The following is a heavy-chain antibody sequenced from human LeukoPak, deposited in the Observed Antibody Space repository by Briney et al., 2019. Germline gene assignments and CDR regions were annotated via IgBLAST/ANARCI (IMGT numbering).Heavy chain of an antibody. CDR3: AKDRGIAVAGSFDY. CDR2: IGGSDGST. Sequence: GGSLRLSWAASGFTFSSYAMSWVRQAPGKGLEWVSAIGGSDGSTYYADSVKGRFTISRDNSKNTLYLQMNSLRAEDTAVYYCAKDRGIAVAGSFDYWGQGTLVTVSS. V-gene: IGHV3-23*01. CDR1: GFTFSSYA. D-gene: IGHD6-19*01. J-gene: IGHJ4*02.